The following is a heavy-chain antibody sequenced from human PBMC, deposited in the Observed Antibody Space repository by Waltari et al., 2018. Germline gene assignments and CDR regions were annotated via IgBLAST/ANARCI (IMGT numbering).Heavy chain of an antibody. CDR2: INPNSGDT. CDR3: ARERGRSEWYGVDY. CDR1: GYSSTGYY. Sequence: QVQVVQSGAEVKKPGASVRVSCQASGYSSTGYYMHWVRQVPGQGLEWMGWINPNSGDTNYAQKFQDRVTMTSDTSIDTAYMELRRLRSDDTAVYYCARERGRSEWYGVDYWGQGTLVTVSS. J-gene: IGHJ4*02. D-gene: IGHD3-10*01. V-gene: IGHV1-2*02.